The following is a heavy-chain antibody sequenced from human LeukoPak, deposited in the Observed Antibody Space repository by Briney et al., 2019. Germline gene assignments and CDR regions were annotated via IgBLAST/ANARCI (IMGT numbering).Heavy chain of an antibody. V-gene: IGHV4-39*07. Sequence: SETLSLTCTVSGDSISGSNYHWGWIRQPPGKGLEWLGTVHHTGRAFYNPSLRGRTTVSVDTSKNGFSLKRTSVTAADTAVYYCAREPDAWGQGILVIVSS. CDR3: AREPDA. CDR1: GDSISGSNYH. J-gene: IGHJ5*02. CDR2: VHHTGRA.